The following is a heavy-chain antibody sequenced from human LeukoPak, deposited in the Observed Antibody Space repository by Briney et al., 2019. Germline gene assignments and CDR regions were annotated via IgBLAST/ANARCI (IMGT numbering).Heavy chain of an antibody. CDR3: AKDYGDSDWFDP. J-gene: IGHJ5*02. CDR1: GFSFRSYG. Sequence: GGSLRLSCAASGFSFRSYGMHWVRQAPGTGLEWVVVISYDGSNKYYADSVKGRFTISRDNSKNTLYLEMNSLRAEDTAIYYCAKDYGDSDWFDPWGQGTLVTVSS. V-gene: IGHV3-33*06. D-gene: IGHD4-17*01. CDR2: ISYDGSNK.